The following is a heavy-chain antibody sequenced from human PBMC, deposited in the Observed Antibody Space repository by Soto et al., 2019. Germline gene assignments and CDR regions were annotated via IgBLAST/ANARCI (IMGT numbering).Heavy chain of an antibody. CDR2: MTSDGRTI. CDR3: ATAEVDY. J-gene: IGHJ4*02. V-gene: IGHV3-74*01. Sequence: EVQLAESGGGLVQPGGSLRLSCAASGFAFGNSWMHWVRQPPGKGPEWVSRMTSDGRTIQYADSVQGRFTASRDNARSTLYLQMDSLRAEDTAVYYCATAEVDYWGPGTLVTVSS. CDR1: GFAFGNSW.